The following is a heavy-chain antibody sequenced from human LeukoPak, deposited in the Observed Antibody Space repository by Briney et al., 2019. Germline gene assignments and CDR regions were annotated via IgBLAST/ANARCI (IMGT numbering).Heavy chain of an antibody. D-gene: IGHD6-13*01. CDR3: ARPTDSSPEIFDY. V-gene: IGHV5-51*01. J-gene: IGHJ4*02. CDR1: GGTVSSYA. CDR2: IYPGDSDT. Sequence: KVSCKASGGTVSSYAISWVRQAPGQGLEWMGIIYPGDSDTRYSPSFQGQVTISADKSISTAYLQWSSLKASDTAMYYCARPTDSSPEIFDYWGQGTLVTVSS.